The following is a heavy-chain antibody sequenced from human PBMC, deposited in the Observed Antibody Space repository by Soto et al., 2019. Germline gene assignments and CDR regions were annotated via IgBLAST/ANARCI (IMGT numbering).Heavy chain of an antibody. Sequence: QITLKESGPTLVKPTQTLTLTCTFSGFSLSTSGVGVGWIRQPPGKALDWLALIYWDDDKHYSPSLKSRLTITKDNPKNQVVLTMTSMNPVDTATYSCAHSPPYCRRNTCYDYWGQGTLLTVAS. V-gene: IGHV2-5*02. J-gene: IGHJ4*02. CDR2: IYWDDDK. CDR3: AHSPPYCRRNTCYDY. D-gene: IGHD2-2*01. CDR1: GFSLSTSGVG.